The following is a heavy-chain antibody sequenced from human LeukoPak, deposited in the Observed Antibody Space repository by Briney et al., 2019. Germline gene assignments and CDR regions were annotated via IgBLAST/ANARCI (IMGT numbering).Heavy chain of an antibody. CDR1: AGFTFSDYW. J-gene: IGHJ4*02. CDR3: VSGIGWLPDY. D-gene: IGHD6-19*01. CDR2: IKQDGREK. Sequence: GGSLRHSCAASAGFTFSDYWMSWVRQAPGKGLEWVAIIKQDGREKLYVDSVKGRFTISRDNAKSSLYLQMNSLRAEDTAVYYCVSGIGWLPDYWGQGTLVTVSS. V-gene: IGHV3-7*03.